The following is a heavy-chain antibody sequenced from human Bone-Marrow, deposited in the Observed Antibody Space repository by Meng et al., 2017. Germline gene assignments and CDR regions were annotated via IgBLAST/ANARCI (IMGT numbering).Heavy chain of an antibody. D-gene: IGHD2-21*01. CDR1: GYSFTSYW. CDR2: IYPGDSDT. V-gene: IGHV5-51*01. J-gene: IGHJ3*02. CDR3: ARPPRRGVIEELDAFDI. Sequence: GESLKISCKGSGYSFTSYWIGWVRQMPGKGLEWMGIIYPGDSDTRYSPSFQGQVTISADKPISTAYLQWSSLKASDTAMYYCARPPRRGVIEELDAFDIWGQGTMVTVSS.